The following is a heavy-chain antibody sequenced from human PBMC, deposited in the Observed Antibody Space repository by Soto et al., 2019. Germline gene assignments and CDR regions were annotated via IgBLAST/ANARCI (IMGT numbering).Heavy chain of an antibody. Sequence: PSETLSLTCTVSGGSISSGGYYWSWIRQHPGKGLEWIGYIYYSGSTYYNPSLKSRVTISVDTSKNQFSLKLSSVTAADTAVYYCARELRGYSYGFDHWGQGTLVTVSS. V-gene: IGHV4-31*03. CDR1: GGSISSGGYY. CDR3: ARELRGYSYGFDH. J-gene: IGHJ4*02. CDR2: IYYSGST. D-gene: IGHD5-18*01.